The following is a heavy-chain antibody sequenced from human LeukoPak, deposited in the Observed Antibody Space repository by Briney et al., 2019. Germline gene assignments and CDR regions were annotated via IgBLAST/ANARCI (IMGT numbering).Heavy chain of an antibody. D-gene: IGHD2-21*02. V-gene: IGHV7-4-1*02. CDR1: GYTFTSYA. CDR3: ARDGGDYAAAIYYYYYKDV. CDR2: INTNTGNP. Sequence: ASVKVSCKASGYTFTSYAMNWVRQAPGQGLEWMGWINTNTGNPTYAQGFTGRFVFSLDTSVSTAYLQISSLKAEDTAVYYCARDGGDYAAAIYYYYYKDVWGKGTTVTVSS. J-gene: IGHJ6*03.